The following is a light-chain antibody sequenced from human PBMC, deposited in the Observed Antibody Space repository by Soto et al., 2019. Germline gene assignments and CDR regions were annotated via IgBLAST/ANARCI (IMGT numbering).Light chain of an antibody. V-gene: IGLV3-1*01. CDR3: QAWDSNTAYV. CDR1: KLGHKY. J-gene: IGLJ1*01. CDR2: QDT. Sequence: ELTQPPSVSVSPGQTASITCSGDKLGHKYACWYQQKPGQSPVLVVYQDTKRPSGIPERFSGSNSGNTATLTISGTQAVDEADYYCQAWDSNTAYVFGTGTKVTVL.